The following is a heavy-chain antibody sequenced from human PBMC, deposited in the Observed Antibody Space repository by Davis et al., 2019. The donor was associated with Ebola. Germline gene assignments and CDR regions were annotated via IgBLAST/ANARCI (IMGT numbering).Heavy chain of an antibody. Sequence: HSQTLSLTCAVSGDSVSISSGGYNWIRQSPSRGLEWLGRTYYNSKWYNDYGESVKSRITINPDTSNNHLSLQLNSVTPEDTAVYYCVRGWGRSGLDVWGQGTTVTVSS. J-gene: IGHJ6*02. CDR2: TYYNSKWYN. V-gene: IGHV6-1*01. CDR3: VRGWGRSGLDV. CDR1: GDSVSISSGG. D-gene: IGHD3-16*01.